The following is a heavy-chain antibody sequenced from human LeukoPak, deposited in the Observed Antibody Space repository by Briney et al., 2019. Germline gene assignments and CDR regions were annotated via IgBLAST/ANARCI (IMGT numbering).Heavy chain of an antibody. Sequence: PSETLPLTCTVSGGSISSYYWSWIRQPPGKGLEGIGYIYYSGSTNYNPSLKSRVTISVDTSKNQFSLKLSSVTAADTAVYYCARGLMVRGVIGYYYYMDVWGKGSTVTVSS. CDR1: GGSISSYY. CDR2: IYYSGST. J-gene: IGHJ6*03. D-gene: IGHD3-10*01. V-gene: IGHV4-59*01. CDR3: ARGLMVRGVIGYYYYMDV.